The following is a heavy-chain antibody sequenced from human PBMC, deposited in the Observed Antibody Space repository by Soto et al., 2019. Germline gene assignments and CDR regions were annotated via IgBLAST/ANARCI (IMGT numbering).Heavy chain of an antibody. D-gene: IGHD3-22*01. V-gene: IGHV1-18*01. CDR2: ISAYNGNT. J-gene: IGHJ6*04. Sequence: QVQLVQSGAEVKKPGASVKVSCKASGYTFTSYGISWVRQAPGQGLEWMGWISAYNGNTNYAQKLQGRVTMTTDTSTSTAYMELRSLRSDDPAVYSWARGGGHDSSGYYLPFSGMDVWGKGTTVTVSS. CDR3: ARGGGHDSSGYYLPFSGMDV. CDR1: GYTFTSYG.